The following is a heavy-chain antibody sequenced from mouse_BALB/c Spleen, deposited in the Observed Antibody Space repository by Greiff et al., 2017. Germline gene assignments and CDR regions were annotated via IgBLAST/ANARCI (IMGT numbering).Heavy chain of an antibody. CDR2: IDPANGNT. Sequence: EVQGVESGAELVRPGSSVKISCKASGYAFSSYWMNWVKQRPEQGLEWIGRIDPANGNTKYDPKFQGKATITADTSSNTAYLQLSSLTSEDTAVYYCASRVWGAGTTVTVSS. CDR1: GYAFSSYW. V-gene: IGHV14-1*02. J-gene: IGHJ1*01. CDR3: ASRV.